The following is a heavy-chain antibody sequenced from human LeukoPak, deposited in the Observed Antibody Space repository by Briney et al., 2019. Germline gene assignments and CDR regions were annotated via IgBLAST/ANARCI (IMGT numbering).Heavy chain of an antibody. J-gene: IGHJ4*02. V-gene: IGHV3-30*02. CDR3: ARRRITIFGVGPKGAFDY. CDR1: GFTFNTHG. CDR2: IRNDGSNI. D-gene: IGHD3-3*01. Sequence: GGSLRLSCAASGFTFNTHGMHWVRQAPGKGPEWVAFIRNDGSNIHHVDSVKGRFTISRDNAKNSLYLQMNNLRAEDTAVYYCARRRITIFGVGPKGAFDYWGQGTLVTVSS.